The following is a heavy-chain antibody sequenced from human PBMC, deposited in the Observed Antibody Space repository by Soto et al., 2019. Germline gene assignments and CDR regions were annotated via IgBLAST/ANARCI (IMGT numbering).Heavy chain of an antibody. J-gene: IGHJ6*02. Sequence: QITLKESGPTLVKPRQTLTLTGTFSGFSLSSNGVGVGWARQPPGKALEWLAFFYWDDDKRYSPSLQNRLSISMRASTTQSVLTSTNTAPPDPSRCYWASGRPVASPDTYNDTLDVWGHGNTVTV. CDR3: ASGRPVASPDTYNDTLDV. CDR1: GFSLSSNGVG. CDR2: FYWDDDK. D-gene: IGHD1-1*01. V-gene: IGHV2-5*02.